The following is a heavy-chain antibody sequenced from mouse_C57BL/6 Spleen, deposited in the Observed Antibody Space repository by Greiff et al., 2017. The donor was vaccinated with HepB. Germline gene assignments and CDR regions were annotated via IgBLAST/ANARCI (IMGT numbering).Heavy chain of an antibody. D-gene: IGHD2-5*01. V-gene: IGHV1-15*01. J-gene: IGHJ2*01. CDR2: IDPETGGT. Sequence: QVQLQQSGAELVRPGASVTLSCKASGYTFTDYEMHWVKQTPVHGLEWIGAIDPETGGTAYNQKFKGKAILTADKSSSTAYMELRSLTSEDSAVYYCTTHMSLYSIYFDYWGQGTTLTVSS. CDR1: GYTFTDYE. CDR3: TTHMSLYSIYFDY.